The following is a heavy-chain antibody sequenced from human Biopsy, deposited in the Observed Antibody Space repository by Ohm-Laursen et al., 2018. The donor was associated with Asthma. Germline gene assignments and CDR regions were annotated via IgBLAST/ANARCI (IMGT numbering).Heavy chain of an antibody. Sequence: ASEKASCKAPGGTFSNFAISWVRQAPGQGLEWLGGIMTVFGTTNYAQKFQGRVTITADESTSTAYMEVTSLRSEDTAIYYCARCQVGYSSGWSLLLKKIYYSGMDVWGQGTAVTVSS. V-gene: IGHV1-69*13. CDR3: ARCQVGYSSGWSLLLKKIYYSGMDV. CDR1: GGTFSNFA. D-gene: IGHD6-19*01. CDR2: IMTVFGTT. J-gene: IGHJ6*02.